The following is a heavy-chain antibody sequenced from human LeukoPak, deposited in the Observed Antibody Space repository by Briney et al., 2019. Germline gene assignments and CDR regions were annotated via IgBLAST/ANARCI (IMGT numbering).Heavy chain of an antibody. D-gene: IGHD2-21*02. J-gene: IGHJ5*02. CDR3: ARVWFAYCGGDCRNP. CDR2: IYYSGST. Sequence: SWVRQPPGKGLEWIGYIYYSGSTYYNPSPKSRVTISVETSKNQFSLKLSSVTAADPAVYYRARVWFAYCGGDCRNPWGQGTLVTVSS. V-gene: IGHV4-30-4*08.